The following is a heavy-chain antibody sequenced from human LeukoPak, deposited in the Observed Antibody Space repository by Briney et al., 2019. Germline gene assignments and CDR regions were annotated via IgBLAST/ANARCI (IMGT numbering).Heavy chain of an antibody. CDR3: TRSLTTTVTTRFDP. V-gene: IGHV5-10-1*01. CDR2: IDPSDSYT. J-gene: IGHJ5*02. CDR1: RYSFTNSW. D-gene: IGHD4-17*01. Sequence: GESLKISCKGSRYSFTNSWISWVRQMPGKGLEWMGRIDPSDSYTNYSPSFQGHVTMSADKSTSTVYQQWSSLKASDTAMYYCTRSLTTTVTTRFDPWGQGTLVTVSS.